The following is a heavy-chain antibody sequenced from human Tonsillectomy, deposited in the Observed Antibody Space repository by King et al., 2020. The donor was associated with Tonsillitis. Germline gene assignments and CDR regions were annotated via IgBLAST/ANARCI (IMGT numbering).Heavy chain of an antibody. CDR2: IAFDGSNE. Sequence: VQLVESGGGVVQPGRSLRLSCAASGFTFSRYAMHWVRQAPGKGLEWVAVIAFDGSNEYYADSVKGRFTISRDISKNTLYLQMNRLRAEDTAIYYCARCRYGDYVTGAYYGMDVWGQGTTVTVSS. CDR1: GFTFSRYA. J-gene: IGHJ6*02. CDR3: ARCRYGDYVTGAYYGMDV. V-gene: IGHV3-30*04. D-gene: IGHD4-17*01.